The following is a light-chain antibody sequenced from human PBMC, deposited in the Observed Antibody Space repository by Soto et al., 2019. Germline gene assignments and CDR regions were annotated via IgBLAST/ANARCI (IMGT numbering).Light chain of an antibody. CDR2: AAS. V-gene: IGKV1-39*01. CDR3: QQSYSTPRT. CDR1: QSISSY. Sequence: DIQMTQSPSSLSASVGDRVTITCRASQSISSYLNWYQQKPGKAPKLLIYAASSLQSGVPSRFSGSGDGTDFTLTISRLQPEDFATYYCQQSYSTPRTCGQGTQVEIK. J-gene: IGKJ1*01.